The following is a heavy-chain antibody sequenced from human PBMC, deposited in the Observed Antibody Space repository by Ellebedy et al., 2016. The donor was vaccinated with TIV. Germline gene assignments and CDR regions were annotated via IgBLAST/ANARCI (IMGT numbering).Heavy chain of an antibody. V-gene: IGHV4-59*01. J-gene: IGHJ2*01. CDR3: ARYWNYYYSTGTEESYWYFDL. Sequence: SETLSLTXAVSGGSIGPYSWSWIRQPPGKGLEWIGFMSYSGGTKYNASLQSRVSMSVDTSKKEFSLRLTSVTAADTAVYYCARYWNYYYSTGTEESYWYFDLWGRGTLVTVSS. D-gene: IGHD3-22*01. CDR1: GGSIGPYS. CDR2: MSYSGGT.